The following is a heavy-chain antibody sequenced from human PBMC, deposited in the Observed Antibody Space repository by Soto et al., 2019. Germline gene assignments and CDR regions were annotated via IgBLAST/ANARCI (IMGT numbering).Heavy chain of an antibody. D-gene: IGHD5-12*01. V-gene: IGHV4-4*07. CDR3: AREGSYSAYNFAHGIQLWSFDF. CDR1: GGSINTFY. J-gene: IGHJ4*02. Sequence: LSLTCTVAGGSINTFYWSWVRQPAVKGLEWIGRIFSSGSTSFNPSLESRVAMSVDTSKNHFSLNLSSVTAADMAVYYCAREGSYSAYNFAHGIQLWSFDFWGQGALVTVSS. CDR2: IFSSGST.